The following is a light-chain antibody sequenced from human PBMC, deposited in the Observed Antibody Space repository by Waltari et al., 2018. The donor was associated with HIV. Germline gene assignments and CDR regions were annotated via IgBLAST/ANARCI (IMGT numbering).Light chain of an antibody. Sequence: VLTQSPATLSVSPGETVTLSCRASQSVGRYLAWYQQKPGQPPRLLIHDASNRATGIPPMFSGLGSGTDFSLTISSLEREDVAVYFCQQRSNWPPITFGQGTRLEIK. V-gene: IGKV3-11*01. CDR2: DAS. J-gene: IGKJ5*01. CDR1: QSVGRY. CDR3: QQRSNWPPIT.